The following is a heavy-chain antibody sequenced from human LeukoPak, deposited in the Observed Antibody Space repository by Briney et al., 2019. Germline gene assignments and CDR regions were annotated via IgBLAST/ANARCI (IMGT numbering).Heavy chain of an antibody. CDR1: GGSISSSSYC. CDR2: IDYSGST. CDR3: ASRGGCSSTSCYNWFDP. D-gene: IGHD2-2*01. V-gene: IGHV4-39*07. Sequence: SETLSLTCTVSGGSISSSSYCWGWLRQPPGKGLEWIGSIDYSGSTYYNPSLKSRVTISVDTSKNQCSLKLSSVTAADTAVYYCASRGGCSSTSCYNWFDPWGQGTLVTVSS. J-gene: IGHJ5*02.